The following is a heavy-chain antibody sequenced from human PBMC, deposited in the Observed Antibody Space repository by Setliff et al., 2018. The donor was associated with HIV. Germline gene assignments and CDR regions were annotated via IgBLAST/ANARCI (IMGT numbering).Heavy chain of an antibody. CDR1: GGSFSGYY. CDR2: ITHRGIT. J-gene: IGHJ4*02. CDR3: ARGPLPRADY. Sequence: SETLSLTCAVYGGSFSGYYWSWIRQPPGKGLEWIGEITHRGITDYNPSLKSRVTISVDTSKNQFSLKVTSVTAADTAVYYCARGPLPRADYWGQGTLVTVSS. V-gene: IGHV4-34*01.